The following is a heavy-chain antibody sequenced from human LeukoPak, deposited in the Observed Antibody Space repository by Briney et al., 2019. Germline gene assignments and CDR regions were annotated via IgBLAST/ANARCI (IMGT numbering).Heavy chain of an antibody. V-gene: IGHV3-53*05. CDR2: IYSGGST. J-gene: IGHJ1*01. CDR1: GFTVSSNY. CDR3: AKGIAVAALAEYFQH. D-gene: IGHD6-19*01. Sequence: GGSLRLSCAASGFTVSSNYMSWVRQAPGKGLEWVSVIYSGGSTYYADSVKGRFTISRDNSKNTLYLQMNSLRAEDTAVYYCAKGIAVAALAEYFQHWGQGTLVTVSS.